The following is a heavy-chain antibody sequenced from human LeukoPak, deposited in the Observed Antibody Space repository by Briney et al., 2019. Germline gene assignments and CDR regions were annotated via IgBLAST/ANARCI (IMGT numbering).Heavy chain of an antibody. D-gene: IGHD2/OR15-2a*01. V-gene: IGHV1-2*02. CDR1: GYTFTDNY. J-gene: IGHJ4*02. Sequence: ASVKVSCKASGYTFTDNYMHWVRQAPGQGLEWVGWINPNSGVTNYAQRFLGRVTMTRDTSITTAYMELSSLRSDDTAVYYCARGEIGELYAYWGQGTLVTVSP. CDR2: INPNSGVT. CDR3: ARGEIGELYAY.